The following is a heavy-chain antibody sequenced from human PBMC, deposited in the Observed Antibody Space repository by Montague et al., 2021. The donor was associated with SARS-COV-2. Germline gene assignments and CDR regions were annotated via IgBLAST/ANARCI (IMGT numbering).Heavy chain of an antibody. CDR2: MYETGNM. V-gene: IGHV4-59*12. CDR1: SGSLSNYY. CDR3: ARGRRIAARPSEGYFDL. J-gene: IGHJ2*01. Sequence: SETLSLTCTVSSGSLSNYYWSWIRQSPDKGLEWIGYMYETGNMIYNPSLRSRVTISVDTSKNQFSLKLSSVTAADTAVYYCARGRRIAARPSEGYFDLWGRGTLVTVSS. D-gene: IGHD6-6*01.